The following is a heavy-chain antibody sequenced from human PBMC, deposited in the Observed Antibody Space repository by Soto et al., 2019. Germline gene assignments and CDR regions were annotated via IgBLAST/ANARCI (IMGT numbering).Heavy chain of an antibody. D-gene: IGHD6-13*01. Sequence: PGGSLRLSCAASGFTFISYAMSWVRQAPGKGLEWVSAISGSGGSTYYADSVKGRFTISRDNSKNTLYLQMYSLRAEDTAVYYCAKAPGIAAAGRSQFDPWGQGTLVNVSS. CDR1: GFTFISYA. CDR2: ISGSGGST. V-gene: IGHV3-23*01. J-gene: IGHJ5*02. CDR3: AKAPGIAAAGRSQFDP.